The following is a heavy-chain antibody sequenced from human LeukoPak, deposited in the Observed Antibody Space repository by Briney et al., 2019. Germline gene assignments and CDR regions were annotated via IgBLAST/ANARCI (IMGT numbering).Heavy chain of an antibody. CDR3: ARHDGMATIAFDY. CDR2: INHSGST. J-gene: IGHJ4*02. Sequence: SETLSLTCAVYGGSFSGYYWSWIRQPPGKGLEWIGEINHSGSTNYNPSLKSRVTISVETPKSQFSLKLSSVTAADTAVYYCARHDGMATIAFDYWGQGTLVTVSS. CDR1: GGSFSGYY. V-gene: IGHV4-34*01. D-gene: IGHD5-24*01.